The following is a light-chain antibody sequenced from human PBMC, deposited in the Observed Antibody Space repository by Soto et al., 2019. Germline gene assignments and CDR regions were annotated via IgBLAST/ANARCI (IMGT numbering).Light chain of an antibody. CDR1: SSDVGGYNY. J-gene: IGLJ2*01. Sequence: QSVLTQPASVSGSPGQSITISCTGTSSDVGGYNYVSWYQQYPGQAPKLMIFDVSDRPSGVSNRFSGSKSGNTASLTISGLQAEDEADYYCSSYTITGTVILGGGTKLTVL. V-gene: IGLV2-14*01. CDR2: DVS. CDR3: SSYTITGTVI.